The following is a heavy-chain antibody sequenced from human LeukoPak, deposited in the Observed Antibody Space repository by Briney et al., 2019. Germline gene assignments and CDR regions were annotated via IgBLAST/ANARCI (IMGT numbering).Heavy chain of an antibody. CDR1: GFTFSSYG. CDR3: AKGLDWASDY. V-gene: IGHV3-30*18. Sequence: PGRSLRLSCAASGFTFSSYGMHWVRQAPGKGLEWVAVISYDGSDKYYADSVKGRFTISRDNSKSTLYLQMNSLRAEDTAVYYCAKGLDWASDYWGQGTLVTVSS. D-gene: IGHD3-9*01. CDR2: ISYDGSDK. J-gene: IGHJ4*02.